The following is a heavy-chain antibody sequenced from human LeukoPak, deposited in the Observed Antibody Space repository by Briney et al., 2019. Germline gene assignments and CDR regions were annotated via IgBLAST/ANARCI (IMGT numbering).Heavy chain of an antibody. CDR2: IYSDGRT. Sequence: GGSLRLSCAASGFTVSTNYMSWVRQAPGKGLEWVSVIYSDGRTYYADSVKGRFTISRDNSKNTLYLQMNSLRAEDTAVYYCARDPTGMEYCDYWGQGTLVTVSS. V-gene: IGHV3-53*01. D-gene: IGHD6-13*01. CDR1: GFTVSTNY. J-gene: IGHJ4*02. CDR3: ARDPTGMEYCDY.